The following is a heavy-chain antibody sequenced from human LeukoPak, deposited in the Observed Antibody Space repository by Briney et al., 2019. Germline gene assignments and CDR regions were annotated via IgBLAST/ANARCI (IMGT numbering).Heavy chain of an antibody. Sequence: PSETLSLTCTVPGGSVSSGRYYWSWLRQHPGKGLEWIGYIDYRGNTHYNPSLESRVTISVDTSRNQFSLKLSSVTAADTAVYYCARDRATVTTDWGQGTLVTVSS. CDR2: IDYRGNT. D-gene: IGHD4-17*01. V-gene: IGHV4-31*03. CDR1: GGSVSSGRYY. J-gene: IGHJ4*02. CDR3: ARDRATVTTD.